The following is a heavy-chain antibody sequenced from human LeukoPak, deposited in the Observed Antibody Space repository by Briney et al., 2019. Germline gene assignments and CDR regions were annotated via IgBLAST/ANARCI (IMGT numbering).Heavy chain of an antibody. CDR2: ISSSSSYI. Sequence: GGSLRLSCAASGFTFRNSDMHWVRQAPGKGLEWVSSISSSSSYIYYADSVKGRFTISKDNAKNSLYLQMNSLRAEDTAVYYCARDHTVVTPSNDYYYYYMDVWGKGTTVTVSS. V-gene: IGHV3-21*01. J-gene: IGHJ6*03. CDR3: ARDHTVVTPSNDYYYYYMDV. CDR1: GFTFRNSD. D-gene: IGHD4-23*01.